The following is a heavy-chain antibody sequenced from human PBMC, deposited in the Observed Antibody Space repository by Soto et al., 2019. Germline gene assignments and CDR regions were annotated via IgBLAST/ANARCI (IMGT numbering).Heavy chain of an antibody. Sequence: ASVKVSCKASGYTFTSYYMHWVRQAPGQGLEWVGIINPSGGSTSYAQKFQGRVTMTRDTSTSTVYMELSSLRSEDTAVYYCARDGIAANHRSGFDYWGQGTLVTVSS. CDR1: GYTFTSYY. V-gene: IGHV1-46*01. CDR2: INPSGGST. D-gene: IGHD6-13*01. CDR3: ARDGIAANHRSGFDY. J-gene: IGHJ4*02.